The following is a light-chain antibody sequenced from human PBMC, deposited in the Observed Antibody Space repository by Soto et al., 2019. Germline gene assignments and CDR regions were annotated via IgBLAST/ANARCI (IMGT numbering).Light chain of an antibody. CDR2: STN. CDR1: SSNIGSNT. J-gene: IGLJ2*01. CDR3: AVWDDSLNGVV. Sequence: QSVLTQPPSASGTPGQRVTISCSGSSSNIGSNTVSWYQQLPGTAPKLLIYSTNERPSGVPDRLSGSKSGTSASLAISGLQSEDESDYYCAVWDDSLNGVVFGGGTKLTVL. V-gene: IGLV1-44*01.